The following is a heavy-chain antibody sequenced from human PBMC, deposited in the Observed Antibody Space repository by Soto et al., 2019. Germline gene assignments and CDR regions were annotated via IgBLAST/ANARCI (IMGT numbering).Heavy chain of an antibody. CDR3: ARDSNKRQEGMAG. V-gene: IGHV3-21*01. CDR1: GLTLSSYA. Sequence: GRSLRLSCGASGLTLSSYAFNWFRQAPGKGLEWVSSISVIGDHAFYADSVKGRFTISRDNAKNSLFLELTSLRADDTAVYFWARDSNKRQEGMAGWGKGTKVTVSS. D-gene: IGHD4-4*01. CDR2: ISVIGDHA. J-gene: IGHJ6*04.